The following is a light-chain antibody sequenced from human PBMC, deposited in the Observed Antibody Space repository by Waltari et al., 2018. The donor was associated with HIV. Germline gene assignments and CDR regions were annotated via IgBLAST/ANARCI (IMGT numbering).Light chain of an antibody. CDR2: EVS. Sequence: QSALPQPASVSGSPGQSITISCTGTSRAAGGYNYVSWYHPHPGKAPKLMIYEVSYRPSGVSNRFSGSKSGNTASLTISGLQAEDEADYYCSSYTSTSTVFGGGTKLTVL. J-gene: IGLJ3*02. CDR3: SSYTSTSTV. V-gene: IGLV2-14*01. CDR1: SRAAGGYNY.